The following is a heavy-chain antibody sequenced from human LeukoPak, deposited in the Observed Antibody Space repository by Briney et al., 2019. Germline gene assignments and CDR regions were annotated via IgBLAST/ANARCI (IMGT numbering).Heavy chain of an antibody. D-gene: IGHD4-23*01. CDR2: IGGGGRII. Sequence: PGGSLRLSCAASGFTFSNYNMNWVRQAPGKGLEWFSYIGGGGRIIYYADSVKGRFTISRDNAKNSLFLQMNSLGAEDTAVYYCAREGAVTTTVVTTGADAFDIWGQGTMVAVSS. J-gene: IGHJ3*02. CDR3: AREGAVTTTVVTTGADAFDI. CDR1: GFTFSNYN. V-gene: IGHV3-48*01.